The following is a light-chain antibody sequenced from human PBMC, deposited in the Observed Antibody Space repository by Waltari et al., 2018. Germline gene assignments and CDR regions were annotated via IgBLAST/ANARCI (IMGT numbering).Light chain of an antibody. V-gene: IGKV2-30*02. J-gene: IGKJ3*01. Sequence: DVVMTQSPLSLPITPGQPASLSCRSSQSLVHSNGNTYLSWYQQKPGQPPRRLIYEVSNQDSGVPDRFSGSGAGTDFTLKISRVEAEDVGVYYCGQGTHLPFTFGPGTKLDIK. CDR1: QSLVHSNGNTY. CDR2: EVS. CDR3: GQGTHLPFT.